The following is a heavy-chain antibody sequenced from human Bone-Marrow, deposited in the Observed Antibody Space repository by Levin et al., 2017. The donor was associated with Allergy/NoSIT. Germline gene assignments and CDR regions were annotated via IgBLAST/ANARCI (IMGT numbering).Heavy chain of an antibody. D-gene: IGHD3-22*01. CDR1: GFSLATSGVG. CDR3: ARWNSGFFSGPFRDTCDV. V-gene: IGHV2-5*02. CDR2: IYWDDDE. Sequence: SGPTLVKPTQTLTLTCTFSGFSLATSGVGVAWIRQPPGKALEWLALIYWDDDERYSPSLKSRLTITKDTSKNQVVLPMTNMDPVDTGTYDCARWNSGFFSGPFRDTCDVWGQGTMVTVSS. J-gene: IGHJ3*01.